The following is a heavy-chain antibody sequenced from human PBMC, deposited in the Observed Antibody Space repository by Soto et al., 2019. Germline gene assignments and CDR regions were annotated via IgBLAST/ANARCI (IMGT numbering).Heavy chain of an antibody. J-gene: IGHJ4*02. Sequence: QITLKESGPTLVKPTQTLTLTCTFSGFSLSTSGVGVGWIRQPPGKPLEWLALIYWDDDKRYSPSLKSRRTITKDTTKYQVVLTMTDMDPVDTATYYCAHYVWGSYRPVTIFDYWGQGTLVTVSS. V-gene: IGHV2-5*02. CDR1: GFSLSTSGVG. D-gene: IGHD3-16*02. CDR3: AHYVWGSYRPVTIFDY. CDR2: IYWDDDK.